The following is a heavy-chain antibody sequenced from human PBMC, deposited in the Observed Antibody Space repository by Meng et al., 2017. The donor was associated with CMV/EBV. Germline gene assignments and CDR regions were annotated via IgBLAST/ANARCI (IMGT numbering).Heavy chain of an antibody. D-gene: IGHD3-22*01. V-gene: IGHV1-8*03. J-gene: IGHJ6*02. CDR3: ASNAGGASSGYYSYYYGMDV. Sequence: ASVKVSCKASGYTFTSYDINWVRQATGQGLEWMGWMNPNSGNTGYAQKFQGRVTITRNTSISTAYMELSSLRSEDTAVYYCASNAGGASSGYYSYYYGMDVWGQGTTVTVSS. CDR2: MNPNSGNT. CDR1: GYTFTSYD.